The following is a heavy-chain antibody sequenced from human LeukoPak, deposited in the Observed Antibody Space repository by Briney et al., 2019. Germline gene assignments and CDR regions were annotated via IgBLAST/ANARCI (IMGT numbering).Heavy chain of an antibody. Sequence: PSETLSLTCTVSGGSISSYYWSWIRQPPGKGLEWIGYIYYSGSTNYNPSLKSRVTISVDTSKNQFSLKLSSVTAADTAVYYCARSSGWYLYYYYYGMDVWGQGTTVTVSS. CDR2: IYYSGST. J-gene: IGHJ6*02. D-gene: IGHD6-19*01. V-gene: IGHV4-59*12. CDR1: GGSISSYY. CDR3: ARSSGWYLYYYYYGMDV.